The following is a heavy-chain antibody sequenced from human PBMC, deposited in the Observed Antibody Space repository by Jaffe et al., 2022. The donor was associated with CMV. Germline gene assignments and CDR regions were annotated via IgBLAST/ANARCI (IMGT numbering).Heavy chain of an antibody. J-gene: IGHJ4*02. CDR2: SNHRGST. CDR1: GGSFSGYS. CDR3: ARGVASRAINFDT. D-gene: IGHD5-12*01. V-gene: IGHV4-34*01. Sequence: QVQLQQWGAGLLKPSETLSLTCGVYGGSFSGYSWSWIRQAPGKGLEWIGESNHRGSTNYNPSLKSRVTISVDTSKNQFSLKLNSVTATDTAVYYCARGVASRAINFDTWGQGLLVTVSS.